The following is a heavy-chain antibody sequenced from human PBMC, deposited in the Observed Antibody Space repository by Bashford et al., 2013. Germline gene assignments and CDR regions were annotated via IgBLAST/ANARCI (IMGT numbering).Heavy chain of an antibody. CDR2: IIPIFGTA. CDR3: AREDGHGYYYDSSGYTLDY. V-gene: IGHV1-69*06. Sequence: SVKVSCKASGDTFSSSAINWVRQAPGQGLEWMGGIIPIFGTANYAQKFQGRVTITADKSTSTAYMELSSLRSEDTAVYYCAREDGHGYYYDSSGYTLDYWGQGTLVTVSS. J-gene: IGHJ4*02. CDR1: GDTFSSSA. D-gene: IGHD3-22*01.